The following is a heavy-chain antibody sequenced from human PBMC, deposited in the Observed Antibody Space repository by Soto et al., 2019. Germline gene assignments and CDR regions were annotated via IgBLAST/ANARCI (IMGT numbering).Heavy chain of an antibody. J-gene: IGHJ2*01. CDR3: ARRTPGWYFDL. CDR1: GFTFSSYA. V-gene: IGHV3-64*01. CDR2: ISGNGGST. Sequence: EVPLVESGGGLVQPGGSLRLSCAASGFTFSSYAMHWVRRAPGKGLEYVSVISGNGGSTYYANSVQGRFTISRDNSKNTLYLQMGSLRAEDMAVYYCARRTPGWYFDLWGRGTLVTVSS.